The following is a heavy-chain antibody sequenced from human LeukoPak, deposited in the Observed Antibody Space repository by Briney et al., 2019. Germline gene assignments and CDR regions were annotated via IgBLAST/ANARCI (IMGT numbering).Heavy chain of an antibody. CDR1: GFTFDDYA. D-gene: IGHD3-16*01. Sequence: GGSLRLSCAASGFTFDDYAMHWVRQAPRKGLEWVSGISWNSGSIGYADSVKGRFTISRDNAKNSLYLQMNSLRAEDMALYYCAKEGRRLGGPPDAFDIWGQGTMVTVSS. V-gene: IGHV3-9*03. CDR2: ISWNSGSI. CDR3: AKEGRRLGGPPDAFDI. J-gene: IGHJ3*02.